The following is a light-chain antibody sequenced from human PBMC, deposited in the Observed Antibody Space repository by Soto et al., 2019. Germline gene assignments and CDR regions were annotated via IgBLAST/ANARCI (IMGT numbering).Light chain of an antibody. CDR3: QQYGSSRWT. Sequence: EIVLTQSPDTLSLFPGERATLSCRASQSVSSTYLAWYQQKPGQAPRPLISAASSRATGTPDRFSGSGSGTDVTLTISRLEPEDFAVYYCQQYGSSRWTFVQGTKVEIK. CDR1: QSVSSTY. CDR2: AAS. J-gene: IGKJ1*01. V-gene: IGKV3-20*01.